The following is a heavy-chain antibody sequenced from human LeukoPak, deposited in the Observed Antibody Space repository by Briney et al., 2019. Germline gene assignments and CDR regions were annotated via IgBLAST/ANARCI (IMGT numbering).Heavy chain of an antibody. CDR2: IYYSGST. D-gene: IGHD6-25*01. J-gene: IGHJ6*02. V-gene: IGHV4-59*01. CDR1: GGSISSYY. CDR3: ARSPSGYQYYYYYAMDV. Sequence: SETLSLTCAVSGGSISSYYWSWIRQPPGKGREWIGYIYYSGSTNYNPSLKSRVTISVDTSKNQFSLKLSSVTAADTAVYYCARSPSGYQYYYYYAMDVWGQGTTVTVSS.